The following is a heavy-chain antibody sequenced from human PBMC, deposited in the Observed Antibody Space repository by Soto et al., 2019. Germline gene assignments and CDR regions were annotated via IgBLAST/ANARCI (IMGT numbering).Heavy chain of an antibody. J-gene: IGHJ4*02. CDR3: ARDLYCSGGSYYSFSLDY. CDR2: ISYDGSNK. CDR1: GFTFSRYA. Sequence: GGSLRLSCAASGFTFSRYAMHWVRQAPGKGLEWVAVISYDGSNKYYADSVKGRFTISRDNSKDTLYLQMNSLRAEDTAVYYCARDLYCSGGSYYSFSLDYWGQGTLVTVSS. V-gene: IGHV3-30-3*01. D-gene: IGHD2-15*01.